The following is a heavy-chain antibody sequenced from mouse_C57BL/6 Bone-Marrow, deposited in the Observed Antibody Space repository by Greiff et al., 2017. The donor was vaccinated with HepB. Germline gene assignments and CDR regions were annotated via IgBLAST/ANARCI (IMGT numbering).Heavy chain of an antibody. J-gene: IGHJ1*03. CDR1: GFNIKDDY. V-gene: IGHV14-4*01. D-gene: IGHD1-1*01. CDR2: IDPENGDT. CDR3: TCYYYGSSVYWYVDV. Sequence: VQLQQSGAELVRPGASVKLSCTASGFNIKDDYMHWVKQRPEQGLEWIGWIDPENGDTEYASKFQGKATITADTSSNTAYLQLSSLTSEDTAVYAFTCYYYGSSVYWYVDVWGRGTTVTVSS.